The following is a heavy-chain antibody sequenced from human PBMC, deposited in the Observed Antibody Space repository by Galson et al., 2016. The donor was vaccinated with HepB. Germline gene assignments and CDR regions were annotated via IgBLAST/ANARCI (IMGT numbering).Heavy chain of an antibody. D-gene: IGHD1-20*01. CDR1: GFPVSAHF. Sequence: SLRLSCAVSGFPVSAHFMTWVRQAPGKGLEWVSIMYSGGGTFYAHSVKGRFTISRDISKNTLYLQLHSLRAEDTAVYYCATNEHSFDNCGYAFDVWGQGTMVTVSS. CDR3: ATNEHSFDNCGYAFDV. J-gene: IGHJ3*01. V-gene: IGHV3-53*01. CDR2: MYSGGGT.